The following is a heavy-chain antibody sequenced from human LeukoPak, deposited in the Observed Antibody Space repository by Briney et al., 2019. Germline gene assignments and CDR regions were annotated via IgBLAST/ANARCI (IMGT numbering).Heavy chain of an antibody. J-gene: IGHJ6*03. CDR3: AKDSSSYDWGYMDV. Sequence: GGSLGLSCAASGFTFTSHAMSWVRQAPGKGLEWVSLIGGSDGRTRYADSVKGRFTISRDNSKNTLYLEMNSLRAEDTAVYYCAKDSSSYDWGYMDVWGKGTTVTISS. D-gene: IGHD3-22*01. CDR1: GFTFTSHA. V-gene: IGHV3-23*01. CDR2: IGGSDGRT.